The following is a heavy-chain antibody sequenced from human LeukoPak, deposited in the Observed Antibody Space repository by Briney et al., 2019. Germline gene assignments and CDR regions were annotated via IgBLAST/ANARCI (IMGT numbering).Heavy chain of an antibody. Sequence: GGSLRLSCAVSGLTFSNYAMSWVRQAPGMGLEWVSLIGGDGVNTFYADSVKGRFTISRDNSNNILFLQMNSLRAEDSAVYYCAKGMSGSSPYNWFDPWGQGTLVTVSS. CDR1: GLTFSNYA. CDR3: AKGMSGSSPYNWFDP. J-gene: IGHJ5*02. V-gene: IGHV3-23*01. CDR2: IGGDGVNT. D-gene: IGHD1-26*01.